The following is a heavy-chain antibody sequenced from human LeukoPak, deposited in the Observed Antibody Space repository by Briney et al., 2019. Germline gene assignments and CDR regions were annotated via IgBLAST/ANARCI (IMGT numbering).Heavy chain of an antibody. J-gene: IGHJ5*02. CDR2: ISGSGGST. CDR3: AKSRSSGWYGRFDP. Sequence: PGGFLRLSCAASGFTFSSYAMSWVRQAPGKGLEWVSAISGSGGSTYYADSVKGRFTISRDNSKNTLYLQMNSLRAEDTAVYYCAKSRSSGWYGRFDPWGQGTLVTVSS. V-gene: IGHV3-23*01. D-gene: IGHD6-19*01. CDR1: GFTFSSYA.